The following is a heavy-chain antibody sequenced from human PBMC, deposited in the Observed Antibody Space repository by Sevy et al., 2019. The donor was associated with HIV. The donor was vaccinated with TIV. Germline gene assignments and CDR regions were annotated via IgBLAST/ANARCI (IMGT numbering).Heavy chain of an antibody. Sequence: ASVKVSCMVSGYTLTELSMHWVRQAPGKGLEWMGGFDPEDGETIYAQMFQGRVTMTEDTSTDTAYMELSSLRSEDTAVYYCATVSRGANYYDSSGGFDYWGQGTLVTVSS. V-gene: IGHV1-24*01. CDR3: ATVSRGANYYDSSGGFDY. CDR1: GYTLTELS. J-gene: IGHJ4*02. CDR2: FDPEDGET. D-gene: IGHD3-22*01.